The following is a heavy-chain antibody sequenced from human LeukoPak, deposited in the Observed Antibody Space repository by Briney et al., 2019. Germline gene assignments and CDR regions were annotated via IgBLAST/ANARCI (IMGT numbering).Heavy chain of an antibody. CDR3: AKDPESSSWTVRVEYFQH. J-gene: IGHJ1*01. V-gene: IGHV1-46*01. CDR1: GYTFTSYY. D-gene: IGHD6-13*01. Sequence: ASVKVSCKASGYTFTSYYMHWVRQAPGQGLEWMGIINPSGGSTSYAQKFQGRVTMTRDTSTSTVYMELSSLRSEDTAVYYCAKDPESSSWTVRVEYFQHWGQGTLVTVSS. CDR2: INPSGGST.